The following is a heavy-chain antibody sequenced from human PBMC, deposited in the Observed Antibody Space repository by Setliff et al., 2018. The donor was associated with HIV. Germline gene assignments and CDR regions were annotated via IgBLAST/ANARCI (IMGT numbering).Heavy chain of an antibody. V-gene: IGHV4-34*01. CDR1: GGSFSGYY. CDR3: ARVGYYDSSFDY. CDR2: INHSGST. D-gene: IGHD3-22*01. Sequence: SETLSLTCAVYGGSFSGYYWSWIRQPPGKGLEWIGEINHSGSTKYNPSLKSRVTISIDTSKNQFSLKLSSVAAADTAVYYCARVGYYDSSFDYWGQGTLVTVSS. J-gene: IGHJ4*02.